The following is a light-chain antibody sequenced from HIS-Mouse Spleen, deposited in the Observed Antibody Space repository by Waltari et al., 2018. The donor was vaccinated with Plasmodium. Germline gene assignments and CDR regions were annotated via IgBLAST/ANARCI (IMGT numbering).Light chain of an antibody. V-gene: IGLV2-8*01. J-gene: IGLJ2*01. Sequence: QSALTQPPSASGSPGQSVTISCTGISSDVGGYNYVSWYQQHPGKAPKLMIYEVSKRPSGVPVRVSGSKSGNTASLTVSGLQAEDEADYYCSSYAGSNNLVFGGGTKLTVL. CDR3: SSYAGSNNLV. CDR2: EVS. CDR1: SSDVGGYNY.